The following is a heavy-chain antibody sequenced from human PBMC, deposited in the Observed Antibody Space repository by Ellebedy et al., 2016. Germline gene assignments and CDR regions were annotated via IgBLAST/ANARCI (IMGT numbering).Heavy chain of an antibody. D-gene: IGHD2-2*01. V-gene: IGHV4-34*01. CDR1: GGSFSGYY. J-gene: IGHJ5*02. CDR3: ARGRYCSSTSCYAGLTVVWFNP. CDR2: INHSGST. Sequence: SETLSLTXAVYGGSFSGYYWSWIRQPPGKGLEWIGEINHSGSTNYNPSLKSRVTISVDTSKNQFSLKLSSVTAADTAVYYCARGRYCSSTSCYAGLTVVWFNPWGQGTLVTVSS.